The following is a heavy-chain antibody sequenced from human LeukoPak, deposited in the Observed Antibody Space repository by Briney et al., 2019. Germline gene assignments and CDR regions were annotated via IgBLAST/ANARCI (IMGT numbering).Heavy chain of an antibody. D-gene: IGHD1-20*01. CDR3: ARGITGATDD. CDR2: IYHSGST. J-gene: IGHJ4*02. CDR1: GGSISSGGYY. V-gene: IGHV4-30-2*01. Sequence: SETLSLTCTVSGGSISSGGYYWSWIRQPPGKGLEWIGYIYHSGSTYYNPSLKSRVTISVDRSKNQFSLKLSSVTAADTAVYYCARGITGATDDWGQGTLVTVSS.